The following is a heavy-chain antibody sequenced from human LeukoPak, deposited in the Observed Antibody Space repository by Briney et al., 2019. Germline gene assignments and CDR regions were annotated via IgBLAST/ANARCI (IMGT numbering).Heavy chain of an antibody. CDR3: ARDRGYTILDY. J-gene: IGHJ4*02. Sequence: GRSLRLSCAASGFTFSSYAMHWVRQAPGKGLEWVALISYDGSNKYYADSVKARFIISRDNSKNTVYLQMNSLRAEDTAVYYCARDRGYTILDYWGQGTLATVSS. CDR1: GFTFSSYA. CDR2: ISYDGSNK. V-gene: IGHV3-30*04. D-gene: IGHD2-2*02.